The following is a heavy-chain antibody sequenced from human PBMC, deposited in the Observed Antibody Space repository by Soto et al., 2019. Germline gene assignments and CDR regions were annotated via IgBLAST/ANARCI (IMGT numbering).Heavy chain of an antibody. V-gene: IGHV3-23*01. CDR2: ISGSGRST. CDR3: AKDPSGYADGYYYYYYMHV. CDR1: GFSFSSYA. D-gene: IGHD5-12*01. Sequence: EVQLLESGGGLVQPGGSLRLSCAASGFSFSSYAMSWVRQASGKGLEWVSTISGSGRSTYYADSVKGRFTISRDNSKNTLYLQLKSLRAEDTAEYYCAKDPSGYADGYYYYYYMHVWGKGTTVTVSS. J-gene: IGHJ6*03.